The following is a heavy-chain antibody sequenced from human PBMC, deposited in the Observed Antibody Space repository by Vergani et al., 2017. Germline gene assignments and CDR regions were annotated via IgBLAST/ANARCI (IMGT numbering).Heavy chain of an antibody. Sequence: VQLVESGGGLVKPGGSLRLSCAASGFTFSSYAMSWVRQAPGTGLEWVSAISGSGGSTYYADSVKGRFTISRDNAKNTLYLQMNSRRAEDPAVYYCARDVGNCSGGSCYSKRGAYFDYGGQGTLVTVAS. J-gene: IGHJ4*02. D-gene: IGHD2-15*01. V-gene: IGHV3-23*04. CDR1: GFTFSSYA. CDR2: ISGSGGST. CDR3: ARDVGNCSGGSCYSKRGAYFDY.